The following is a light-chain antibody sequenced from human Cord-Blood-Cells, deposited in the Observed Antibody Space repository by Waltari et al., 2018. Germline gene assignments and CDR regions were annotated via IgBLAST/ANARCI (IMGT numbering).Light chain of an antibody. CDR3: QQSYSTPWT. V-gene: IGKV1-39*01. CDR2: AAS. J-gene: IGKJ1*01. CDR1: QSISSY. Sequence: DIQMTQSPSSLSASVGDRVTITCRASQSISSYINWYQQKTEKAHKLLIYAASSLQSGVPSRFSGSGSGTDFTLTISSLQPEDYATYYCQQSYSTPWTFGQGTKVEIK.